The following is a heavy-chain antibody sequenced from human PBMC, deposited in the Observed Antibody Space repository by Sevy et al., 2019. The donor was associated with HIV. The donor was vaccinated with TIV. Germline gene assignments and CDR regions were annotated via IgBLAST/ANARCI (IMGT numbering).Heavy chain of an antibody. Sequence: GGSLRLSCAASGFTFSSYAMHWVRQAPGKGLEWVAVISYDGSNKYYADSVKGRFTISRDNSKKTLYLQMNSLRAEDTAVYYCARDRVYMTTVTRGAFDIWGQGTMVTVSS. D-gene: IGHD4-17*01. CDR3: ARDRVYMTTVTRGAFDI. CDR2: ISYDGSNK. J-gene: IGHJ3*02. CDR1: GFTFSSYA. V-gene: IGHV3-30-3*01.